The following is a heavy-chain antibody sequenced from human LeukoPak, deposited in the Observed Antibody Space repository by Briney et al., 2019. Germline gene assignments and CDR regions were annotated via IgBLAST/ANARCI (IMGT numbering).Heavy chain of an antibody. V-gene: IGHV3-21*01. J-gene: IGHJ4*02. Sequence: GGSLRLSCAASGFTFSSYSMNWVRQAPGKGLEWVSAISSSSSYIYYVDSVKGRFTISRDNAKNTLYLQMNSLRAEDTAVYYCARAIAPTYTYGKVDYWGQGTLVTVSS. CDR3: ARAIAPTYTYGKVDY. CDR2: ISSSSSYI. D-gene: IGHD5-18*01. CDR1: GFTFSSYS.